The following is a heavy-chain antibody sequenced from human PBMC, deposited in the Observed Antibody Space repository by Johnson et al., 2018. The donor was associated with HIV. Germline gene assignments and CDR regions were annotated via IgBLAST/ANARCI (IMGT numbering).Heavy chain of an antibody. V-gene: IGHV3-23*04. Sequence: VQLVESGGVVVQPGGSLRLSCAASGFTVSSNYMSWVRQAPGKGLEWVSVISGSGGSTYYADSVKGRFTISRDNSKNTLYLQMNSLRAEDTAVYFCAKDLSSSPNDAFDIWGQGTMVTVSS. CDR3: AKDLSSSPNDAFDI. CDR2: ISGSGGST. CDR1: GFTVSSNY. J-gene: IGHJ3*02. D-gene: IGHD6-6*01.